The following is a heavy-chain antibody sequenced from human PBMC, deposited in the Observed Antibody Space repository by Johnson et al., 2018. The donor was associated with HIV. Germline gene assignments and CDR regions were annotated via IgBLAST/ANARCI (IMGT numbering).Heavy chain of an antibody. V-gene: IGHV3-43D*03. CDR2: ISWDGDRT. CDR3: AKEPVVVIHAGGAFDI. CDR1: GFTFDDYA. Sequence: VQLVESGGVVVQPGGSLRLSCAASGFTFDDYAMHWVRQAPGKGLEWVSLISWDGDRTNSADSVQGRFTISRDNSKNFLYLQMNSLRAEDTAVYYCAKEPVVVIHAGGAFDIWGQGTMVTVSS. D-gene: IGHD3-22*01. J-gene: IGHJ3*02.